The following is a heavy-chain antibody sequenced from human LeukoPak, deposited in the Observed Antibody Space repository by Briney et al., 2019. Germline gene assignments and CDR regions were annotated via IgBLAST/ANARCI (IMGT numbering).Heavy chain of an antibody. J-gene: IGHJ1*01. CDR1: GYTFTGYY. D-gene: IGHD5-12*01. V-gene: IGHV1-2*02. CDR2: INPNSGGT. CDR3: ARDRGYSGYD. Sequence: GASVKVSCKASGYTFTGYYMHWVRQTAGQRLEWMGWINPNSGGTNYAQKFQGRVTMTRDTYISTAYMELSRVRSDDAAVYYCARDRGYSGYDWGQGTLVTVSS.